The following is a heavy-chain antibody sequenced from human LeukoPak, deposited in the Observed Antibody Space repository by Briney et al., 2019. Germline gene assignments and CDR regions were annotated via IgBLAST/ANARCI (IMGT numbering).Heavy chain of an antibody. D-gene: IGHD5-18*01. V-gene: IGHV5-51*01. Sequence: GESLKISCKGSGYSFTSYWIGWVRQMPGKGLEWTGIIYPGDSDTRYSPSFQGQVTISADKSISTAYLQWSSLKASDTAMYYCARHAYVDTAMVTDMEFDYWGQGTLVTVSS. CDR3: ARHAYVDTAMVTDMEFDY. J-gene: IGHJ4*02. CDR1: GYSFTSYW. CDR2: IYPGDSDT.